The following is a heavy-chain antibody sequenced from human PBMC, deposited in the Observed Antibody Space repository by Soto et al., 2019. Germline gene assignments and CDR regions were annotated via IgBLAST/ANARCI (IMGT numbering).Heavy chain of an antibody. Sequence: PSETLSLTCSVSGGSISRYYWSWIRQPPGKGLEWIGYAYYSGDTGYNPSLQSRVTMAVDTSKTQVSLKLTSVTAAATAVYYCARDRSTYGGGGTGEVKENWFDPWGQGALVTVS. V-gene: IGHV4-59*01. CDR2: AYYSGDT. D-gene: IGHD2-8*01. CDR1: GGSISRYY. J-gene: IGHJ5*02. CDR3: ARDRSTYGGGGTGEVKENWFDP.